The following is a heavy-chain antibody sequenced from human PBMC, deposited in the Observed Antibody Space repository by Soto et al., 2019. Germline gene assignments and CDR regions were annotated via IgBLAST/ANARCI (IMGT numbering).Heavy chain of an antibody. V-gene: IGHV5-51*01. CDR3: ARLNWNYRGYFDF. D-gene: IGHD1-7*01. J-gene: IGHJ4*02. CDR1: GYRFSNYW. Sequence: GESLKISCEGSGYRFSNYWIGWVRQMPGKGLEWMGSIYPGDSEIRYSPSFQGQVSISADKSISAAYLQWNSLKASDTAIYYCARLNWNYRGYFDFWAQGTLVTVSS. CDR2: IYPGDSEI.